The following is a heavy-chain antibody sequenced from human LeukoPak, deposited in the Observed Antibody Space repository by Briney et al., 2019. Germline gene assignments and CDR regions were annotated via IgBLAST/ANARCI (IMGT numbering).Heavy chain of an antibody. V-gene: IGHV3-23*01. CDR1: GFTFSNYA. J-gene: IGHJ4*02. CDR3: ATEIQGAYSSSWSPFDY. Sequence: GGSLRLSCAPSGFTFSNYAMSWVRQAPGKGLELVSIISGSGSLTDYADSVRGRFTISRDNSKNTLYLQMNSLRAEDTAVYYCATEIQGAYSSSWSPFDYWGQGTLVTVSS. CDR2: ISGSGSLT. D-gene: IGHD6-13*01.